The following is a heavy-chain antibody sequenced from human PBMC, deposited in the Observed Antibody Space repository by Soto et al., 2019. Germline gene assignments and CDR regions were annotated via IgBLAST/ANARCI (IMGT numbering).Heavy chain of an antibody. D-gene: IGHD6-19*01. CDR1: GFTFSSYG. V-gene: IGHV3-33*01. CDR2: IWYDGSNK. J-gene: IGHJ6*02. Sequence: QVQLVESGGGVVQPGRSLRLSCAASGFTFSSYGMHWVRQAPGKGLEWVAVIWYDGSNKYYADSVKGRFTISRDNSKNTLYLQMNSLRAEDTAVYYCARDPTAGDSSGWYGSYYGMDVWGQGTTVTVSS. CDR3: ARDPTAGDSSGWYGSYYGMDV.